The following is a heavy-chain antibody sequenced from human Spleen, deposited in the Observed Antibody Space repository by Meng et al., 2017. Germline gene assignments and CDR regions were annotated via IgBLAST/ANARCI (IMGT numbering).Heavy chain of an antibody. D-gene: IGHD3-22*01. CDR2: IYYSGST. Sequence: SETLSLTCTVSGGSVNSDNYYWSWIRQPPGKGLEWIGFIYYSGSTNYNPSLKSRVTISVDTSKNHFSLKLSSVTAADTAVYYCARVKGYYDSSGYYRRHAFDIWGQGTTVTVSS. V-gene: IGHV4-61*03. J-gene: IGHJ3*02. CDR3: ARVKGYYDSSGYYRRHAFDI. CDR1: GGSVNSDNYY.